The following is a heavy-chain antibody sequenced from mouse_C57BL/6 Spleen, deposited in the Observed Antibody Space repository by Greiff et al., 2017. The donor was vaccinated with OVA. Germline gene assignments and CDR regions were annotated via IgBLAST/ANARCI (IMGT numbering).Heavy chain of an antibody. Sequence: QVQLKQSGAELVRPGASVTLSCKASGYTFTDYEMHWVKQTPVHGLAWIGAIDPEPGGPAYNPKFKGKAILTADKSSSTAYMELRSLTSEDSAVYYCTRSGDYFDYWGQGTTLTVSS. CDR3: TRSGDYFDY. CDR2: IDPEPGGP. CDR1: GYTFTDYE. J-gene: IGHJ2*01. D-gene: IGHD3-1*01. V-gene: IGHV1-15*01.